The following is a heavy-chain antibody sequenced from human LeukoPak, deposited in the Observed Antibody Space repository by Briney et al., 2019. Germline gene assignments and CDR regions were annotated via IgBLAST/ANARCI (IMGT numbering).Heavy chain of an antibody. Sequence: GESLKISCKGSGYSFPNYWIGWVRQMPGKGLEWMGIIYPGDSHTRYSPSFQDQVTISVDKSISTAYLQWGSLKASDTAMYYCARGPYAYTSSATLGSYNWFDPWGQGSLVTVSS. J-gene: IGHJ5*02. CDR1: GYSFPNYW. CDR3: ARGPYAYTSSATLGSYNWFDP. CDR2: IYPGDSHT. V-gene: IGHV5-51*01. D-gene: IGHD2-2*02.